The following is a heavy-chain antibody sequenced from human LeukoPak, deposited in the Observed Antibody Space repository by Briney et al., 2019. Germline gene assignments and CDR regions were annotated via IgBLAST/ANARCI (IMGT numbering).Heavy chain of an antibody. Sequence: SETLSLICAVYGGSFSGYYWSWIRQPPGKGLEWIGEINHSGSTNYNPSLKSRVTISVDTSKNQFSLKLSSVTAADTAVYYCARPAYDYGDWSPGGGWFDPWGQGTLVTVSS. D-gene: IGHD4-17*01. CDR3: ARPAYDYGDWSPGGGWFDP. V-gene: IGHV4-34*01. CDR2: INHSGST. CDR1: GGSFSGYY. J-gene: IGHJ5*02.